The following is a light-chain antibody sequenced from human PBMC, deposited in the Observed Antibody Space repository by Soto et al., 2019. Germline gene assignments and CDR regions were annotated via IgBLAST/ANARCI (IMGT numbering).Light chain of an antibody. J-gene: IGLJ1*01. V-gene: IGLV2-23*02. Sequence: QSALTQPASVSGSPGQSITNSCTGTISDVGTYNLVSWFQQHPGKAPKLMIFEVSERPSGVSNRFSGSKSGNAASLTISGLQAEDEADYYCCSYAGGATYVFGTGTKVTVL. CDR2: EVS. CDR1: ISDVGTYNL. CDR3: CSYAGGATYV.